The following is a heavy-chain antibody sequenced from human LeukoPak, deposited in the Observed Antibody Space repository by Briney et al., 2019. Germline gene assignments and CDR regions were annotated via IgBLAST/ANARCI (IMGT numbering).Heavy chain of an antibody. CDR2: ISSASNTI. CDR1: GFTFSSYS. Sequence: GGSLRLSXAASGFTFSSYSMNWVRQAPGKGLEWASYISSASNTIYYADSVKGRFTISRDNAKNSLYLQMNSLRAEDTAMYYCARDGWFGDYNWFDPWGQGTLVTVSS. D-gene: IGHD3-10*01. V-gene: IGHV3-48*01. J-gene: IGHJ5*02. CDR3: ARDGWFGDYNWFDP.